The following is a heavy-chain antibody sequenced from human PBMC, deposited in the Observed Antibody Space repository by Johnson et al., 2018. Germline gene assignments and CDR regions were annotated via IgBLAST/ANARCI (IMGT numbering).Heavy chain of an antibody. D-gene: IGHD6-6*01. V-gene: IGHV3-23*01. CDR1: GFTFSSYA. CDR3: AKDTHPTRPDAFDI. Sequence: VQLQESGGGLVQPGGSLRLSCAASGFTFSSYAMSWVRQAPGKGLEWVSAISGSGGSTYYADSVKGRFTISRDNSKISLYLQMNSLSAGDTALYYCAKDTHPTRPDAFDIWGQGTMVTVSS. J-gene: IGHJ3*02. CDR2: ISGSGGST.